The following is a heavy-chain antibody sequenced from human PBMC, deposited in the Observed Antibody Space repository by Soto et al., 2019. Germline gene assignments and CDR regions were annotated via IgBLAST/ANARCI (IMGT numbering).Heavy chain of an antibody. CDR2: IYHTGSL. V-gene: IGHV4-4*02. Sequence: SETLSLTCAVSGGPISSSDWWSWVRQPPGKGLEWIGEIYHTGSLNYNPSFKSRVTLSVDKSKNQFSLKMTSLTAADTAVYYCARSSPALDRTTWYWCDRWCQGIPLTVSS. CDR3: ARSSPALDRTTWYWCDR. CDR1: GGPISSSDW. D-gene: IGHD6-13*01. J-gene: IGHJ5*02.